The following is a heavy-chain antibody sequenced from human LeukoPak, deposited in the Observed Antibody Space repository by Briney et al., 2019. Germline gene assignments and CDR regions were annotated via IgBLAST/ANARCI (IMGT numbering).Heavy chain of an antibody. CDR3: ARGYCSGGSCYPDY. D-gene: IGHD2-15*01. CDR2: IYYSGST. V-gene: IGHV4-39*01. CDR1: GGSISSSSCY. Sequence: SETLSLTCTVSGGSISSSSCYWGWIRQPPGKGLEWIGSIYYSGSTYYNPSLKSRVTISVDTSKNQFSLKLSSVTAADTAVYYCARGYCSGGSCYPDYWGQGTLVTVSS. J-gene: IGHJ4*02.